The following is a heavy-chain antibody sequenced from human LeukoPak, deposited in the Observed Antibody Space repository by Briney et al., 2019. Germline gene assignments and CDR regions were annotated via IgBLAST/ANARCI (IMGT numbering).Heavy chain of an antibody. CDR2: ISSSSSYI. Sequence: GGSLRLSCAASGFTFSSYSMNWVRQAPGKGLEWVSSISSSSSYIYYADSVKGRFTISRDNAKNSLYLQMNSLRAEDTAVYYCARGASGSYYTLFDSWGQGTLVTVSS. J-gene: IGHJ4*02. D-gene: IGHD1-26*01. CDR3: ARGASGSYYTLFDS. CDR1: GFTFSSYS. V-gene: IGHV3-21*01.